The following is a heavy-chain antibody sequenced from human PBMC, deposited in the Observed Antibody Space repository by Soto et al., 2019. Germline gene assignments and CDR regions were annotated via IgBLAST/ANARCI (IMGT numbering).Heavy chain of an antibody. CDR2: ISSSSSTI. CDR3: ARGAGQLRLGWFDP. Sequence: PGGSLRLSCAASGFTFSSYSMNWVRQAPGKGLEWVSYISSSSSTIYYADSVKGRFTISRDNAKNSLYLQMNSLRAEDTAVYYCARGAGQLRLGWFDPWGQGTLVTVSS. CDR1: GFTFSSYS. J-gene: IGHJ5*02. V-gene: IGHV3-48*01. D-gene: IGHD6-25*01.